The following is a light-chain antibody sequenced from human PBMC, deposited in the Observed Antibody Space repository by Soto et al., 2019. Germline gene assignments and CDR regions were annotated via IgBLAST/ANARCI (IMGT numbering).Light chain of an antibody. Sequence: EIVLTQSPGTLSLSPGKGATLSCRASQSVSSSYLAWYQQKPGQAPRLLIYGASSRATGIPDRFSGSGSGTDFTLTISRLEPEDFAVYYCQQYGSPFTFGPGTKVDIK. CDR1: QSVSSSY. V-gene: IGKV3-20*01. CDR2: GAS. CDR3: QQYGSPFT. J-gene: IGKJ3*01.